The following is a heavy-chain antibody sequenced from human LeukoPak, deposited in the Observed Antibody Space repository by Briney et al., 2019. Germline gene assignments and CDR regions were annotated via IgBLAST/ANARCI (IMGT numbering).Heavy chain of an antibody. V-gene: IGHV3-30-3*01. D-gene: IGHD3-10*01. Sequence: GRSLRLSCAASGFTFSTYAMHWVRQAPGKGLEWVAVISYDGSNKYYADFVKGRFTISRDNSKSTLYLQMISLRAEDTAVYYCARDHWVTMVRGVIPLYGLDVWGQGSTVTVSS. J-gene: IGHJ6*02. CDR3: ARDHWVTMVRGVIPLYGLDV. CDR1: GFTFSTYA. CDR2: ISYDGSNK.